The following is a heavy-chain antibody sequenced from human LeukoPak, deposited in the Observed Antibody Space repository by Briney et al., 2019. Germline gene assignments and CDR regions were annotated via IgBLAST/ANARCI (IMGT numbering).Heavy chain of an antibody. CDR2: IWYDGSNK. Sequence: GGSLRLSCAASGFTFSSYGMHWVRQAPGKGLEWVAVIWYDGSNKYYADSVKGRFTISRDNSKNTLYLQMNSLRAEDTAVYYCARGLGIMITFGGVIVRENWFDPWGQGTLVTVSS. CDR1: GFTFSSYG. D-gene: IGHD3-16*02. CDR3: ARGLGIMITFGGVIVRENWFDP. J-gene: IGHJ5*02. V-gene: IGHV3-33*01.